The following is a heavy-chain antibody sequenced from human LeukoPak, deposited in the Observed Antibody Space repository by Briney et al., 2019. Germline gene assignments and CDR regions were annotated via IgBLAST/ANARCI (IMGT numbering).Heavy chain of an antibody. J-gene: IGHJ2*01. CDR2: IYSGGST. CDR3: AREGTLLWFGDARYFDL. V-gene: IGHV3-66*01. D-gene: IGHD3-10*01. CDR1: GFTFSSYE. Sequence: GGSLRLSCAASGFTFSSYEMNWVRQAPGKGLEWVSVIYSGGSTYYADSVKGRFTISRDNSKNTLYLQMNSLRAEDTAVYYCAREGTLLWFGDARYFDLWGRGTLVTVSS.